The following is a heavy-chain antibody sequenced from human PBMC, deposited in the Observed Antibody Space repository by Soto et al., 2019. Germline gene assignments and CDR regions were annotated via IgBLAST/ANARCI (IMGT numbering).Heavy chain of an antibody. J-gene: IGHJ5*02. V-gene: IGHV4-59*01. CDR2: MHHTQGT. CDR1: GASISSYY. CDR3: ARVPFVGYFDWLDP. D-gene: IGHD3-9*01. Sequence: LSLSCSVSGASISSYYWTWIRQPPGGGLEWIGYMHHTQGTNDNPSLRGRVHMSIDTSMNQFSLRLTSVTAADTAVYYCARVPFVGYFDWLDPWGHGTLVTVSS.